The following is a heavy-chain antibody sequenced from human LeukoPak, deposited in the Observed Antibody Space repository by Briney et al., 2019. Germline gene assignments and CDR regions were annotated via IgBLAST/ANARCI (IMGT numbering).Heavy chain of an antibody. J-gene: IGHJ6*02. V-gene: IGHV4-4*02. CDR1: GGSISSSNW. CDR2: IYHSGST. D-gene: IGHD5-12*01. Sequence: PSETLSLTCAVSGGSISSSNWWSWVRQPPGKGLEWIGEIYHSGSTNYNPSLKSRVTISVDKSKNQFSLKLSSVTAADTAVYYCARGVQMVATRYYYYGMDVWGQGTTVTVSS. CDR3: ARGVQMVATRYYYYGMDV.